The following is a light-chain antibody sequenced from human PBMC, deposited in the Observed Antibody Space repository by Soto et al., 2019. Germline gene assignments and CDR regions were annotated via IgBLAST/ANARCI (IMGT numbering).Light chain of an antibody. Sequence: EFVLTQSPATLSLSPGERATLSCRASQSVANNLAWYQQKPGQAPRLLIYHASNRATGIPARFSGSGSGTEFTLTISSLEPEDVAVYYCQQLSNWPPLTFGPSTKVNIK. CDR3: QQLSNWPPLT. V-gene: IGKV3-11*01. CDR1: QSVANN. CDR2: HAS. J-gene: IGKJ3*01.